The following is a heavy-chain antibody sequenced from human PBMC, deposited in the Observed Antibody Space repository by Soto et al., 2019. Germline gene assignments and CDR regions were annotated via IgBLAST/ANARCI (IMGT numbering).Heavy chain of an antibody. J-gene: IGHJ3*02. CDR3: ARVDLPEELLWFGEKRAFDI. Sequence: QVQLVQSGAEVKKPGASVKVSCKASGYTFTSYGISWVRQAPGQGLEWMGWISAYNGNTNYAQKLQGRVTMTTDTSTSTAYMELRSLRSDDTAVYYCARVDLPEELLWFGEKRAFDIWGQGTMVTVSS. CDR2: ISAYNGNT. V-gene: IGHV1-18*01. CDR1: GYTFTSYG. D-gene: IGHD3-10*01.